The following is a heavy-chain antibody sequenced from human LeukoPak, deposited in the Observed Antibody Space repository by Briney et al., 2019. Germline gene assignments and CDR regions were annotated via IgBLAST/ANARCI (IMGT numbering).Heavy chain of an antibody. J-gene: IGHJ4*02. D-gene: IGHD3-10*01. CDR3: ARSLEGYYGSGSYYKWDYFDY. CDR1: GGSISSYY. V-gene: IGHV4-4*07. CDR2: IYTSGST. Sequence: SETLSLTCTGSGGSISSYYWSWIRQPAGKGLEWIGRIYTSGSTNYNPSLKSRVTMSVDTSKNQFSLKLSSVTAADTAVYYCARSLEGYYGSGSYYKWDYFDYWGQGTLVTVSS.